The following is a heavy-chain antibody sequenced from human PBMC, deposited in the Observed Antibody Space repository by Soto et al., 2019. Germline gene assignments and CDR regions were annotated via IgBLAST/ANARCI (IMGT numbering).Heavy chain of an antibody. CDR1: GFSFSSFG. Sequence: GGSLRLSCAASGFSFSSFGMHWVRQAPGKGLEWVAFNSYDGSNKYYADSVKGRFTISRDSPEKTLYLQMNSLRPEDTAVYYCAKALGELSPESYDYWGQGTLVTVSS. CDR3: AKALGELSPESYDY. CDR2: NSYDGSNK. J-gene: IGHJ4*02. D-gene: IGHD3-16*02. V-gene: IGHV3-30*18.